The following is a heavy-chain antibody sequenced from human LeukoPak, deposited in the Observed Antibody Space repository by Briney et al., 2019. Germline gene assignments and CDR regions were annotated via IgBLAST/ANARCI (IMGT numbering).Heavy chain of an antibody. Sequence: ASVKVSCKASGYTFTGYYMHWVRQAPGQGLEWMGWINPNSGGTNYAQKLQGRVTMTTDTSTSTAYMELRSLRSDDTAVYYCARDYCSGGSCYSDAFDIWGQGTMVTVSS. CDR2: INPNSGGT. V-gene: IGHV1-2*02. J-gene: IGHJ3*02. D-gene: IGHD2-15*01. CDR1: GYTFTGYY. CDR3: ARDYCSGGSCYSDAFDI.